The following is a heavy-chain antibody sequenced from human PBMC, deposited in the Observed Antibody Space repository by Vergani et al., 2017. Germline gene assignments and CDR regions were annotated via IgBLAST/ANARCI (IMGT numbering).Heavy chain of an antibody. CDR1: GGSFSGYY. V-gene: IGHV4-34*01. Sequence: QVQLQQWGAGLLKPSETLSLTCAVYGGSFSGYYWSWIGEINHSGSTNYNPSLKSRVTISVDTSKNQFSLKLSSVTAADTAVYYCARWRTTRDYYYYYMDVWGKGTTVTVSS. CDR2: INHSGST. D-gene: IGHD1-7*01. J-gene: IGHJ6*03. CDR3: ARWRTTRDYYYYYMDV.